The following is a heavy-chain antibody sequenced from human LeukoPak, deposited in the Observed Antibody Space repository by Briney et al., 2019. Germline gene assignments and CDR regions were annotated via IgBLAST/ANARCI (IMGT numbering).Heavy chain of an antibody. V-gene: IGHV4-4*09. Sequence: SETLFLTCTVSGGSISSYYWSWIRQPPGKGLEWIGYIYTSGSTNYNPSLKSRVTISVDTSKNQFSLKLSSVTAADTAVYYCARLGQQLVPKVYYYYMDVWGKGTTVTVSS. CDR1: GGSISSYY. D-gene: IGHD6-13*01. CDR3: ARLGQQLVPKVYYYYMDV. CDR2: IYTSGST. J-gene: IGHJ6*03.